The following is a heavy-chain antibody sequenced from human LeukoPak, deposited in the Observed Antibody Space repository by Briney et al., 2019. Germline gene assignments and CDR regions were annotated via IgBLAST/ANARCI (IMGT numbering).Heavy chain of an antibody. J-gene: IGHJ4*02. V-gene: IGHV3-23*01. CDR3: AKAYGYEIYFDY. Sequence: PGGSLRLSCAASGFTFSSYAMSWVRQAPGKGLEWVSAISGSGGSTYYADSVKGRFTISRDNSKNTLYLQVNSLRPEDTAVYYCAKAYGYEIYFDYWGQGTLVTVSS. CDR1: GFTFSSYA. CDR2: ISGSGGST. D-gene: IGHD5-18*01.